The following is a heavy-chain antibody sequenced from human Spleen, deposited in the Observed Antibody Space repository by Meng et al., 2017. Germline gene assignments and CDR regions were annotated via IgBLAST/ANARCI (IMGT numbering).Heavy chain of an antibody. CDR1: GGTFSSYA. V-gene: IGHV1-69*13. CDR3: ARFPTGHTSRPHWFDP. J-gene: IGHJ5*02. D-gene: IGHD1-14*01. Sequence: SVTVSCKASGGTFSSYAISWVRQAPGQGLEWMGGIIPIFGTANYAQKFQGRVTITADESTSTAYMELSSLRSEDTAVYYCARFPTGHTSRPHWFDPWGQGTLVTVSS. CDR2: IIPIFGTA.